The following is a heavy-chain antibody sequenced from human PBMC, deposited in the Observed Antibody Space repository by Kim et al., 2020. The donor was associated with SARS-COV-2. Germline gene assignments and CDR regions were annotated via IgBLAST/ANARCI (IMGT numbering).Heavy chain of an antibody. Sequence: SETLSLTCTVSGGSISSYSYYWGWIRQPQGKGLEWIGSIYYSGSTYYNPSLKSRVTISVDTSKNQFSLKLSSVTAADTAVYYCARHNGPYSSSSIDYWGQGTLVTVSS. CDR2: IYYSGST. CDR1: GGSISSYSYY. D-gene: IGHD6-6*01. J-gene: IGHJ4*02. CDR3: ARHNGPYSSSSIDY. V-gene: IGHV4-39*01.